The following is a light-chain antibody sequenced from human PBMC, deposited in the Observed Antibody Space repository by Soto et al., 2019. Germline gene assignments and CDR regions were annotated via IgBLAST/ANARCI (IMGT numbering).Light chain of an antibody. CDR1: ENVDIY. V-gene: IGKV3-11*01. J-gene: IGKJ4*01. CDR3: QQARRWPPLT. Sequence: EIVLTQSPATLSLSPGERATLSCRASENVDIYLAWYQQKPGQAPRLLIYDGSNRATGIPARFSGSGSGTDFPPPISSLGPEDFAIYYLQQARRWPPLTFGGGA. CDR2: DGS.